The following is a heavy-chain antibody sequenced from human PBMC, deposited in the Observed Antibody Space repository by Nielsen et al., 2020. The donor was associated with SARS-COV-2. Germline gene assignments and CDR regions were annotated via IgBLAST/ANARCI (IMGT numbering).Heavy chain of an antibody. CDR1: GGSISSYY. J-gene: IGHJ5*02. CDR2: IYYSGST. CDR3: ARDVNPTPGWFDP. Sequence: SETLSLTCTVSGGSISSYYWSWIRQPPGKGLEWIGYIYYSGSTNYNPSLKSRVTISVDTSKNQFSLKLSSVTAADTAVYYCARDVNPTPGWFDPWGQGTLVTVSS. V-gene: IGHV4-59*12.